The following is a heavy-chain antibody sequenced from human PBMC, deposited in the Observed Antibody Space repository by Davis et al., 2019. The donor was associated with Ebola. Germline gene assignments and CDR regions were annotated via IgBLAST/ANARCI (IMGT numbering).Heavy chain of an antibody. J-gene: IGHJ4*02. V-gene: IGHV1-8*01. Sequence: ASVQASCKASRYTFTTYRINRVRQPPRQGREWLGWVKPNSGNTAYAQNFRGRVTMTRNTSINTAYMELSSLTSADTGVDYSARVRGNSVGNDFWGTGTLVTVSS. CDR1: RYTFTTYR. CDR2: VKPNSGNT. D-gene: IGHD4-23*01. CDR3: ARVRGNSVGNDF.